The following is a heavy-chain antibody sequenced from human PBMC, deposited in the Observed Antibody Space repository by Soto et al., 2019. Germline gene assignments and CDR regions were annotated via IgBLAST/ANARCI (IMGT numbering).Heavy chain of an antibody. Sequence: SETLSLTCAVYGGSFSGYYWSWIRQPPGKGLEWIGEINHSGSTNYNPSLKSRVTISVDTSKNQFSLKLSSVTAADTAVYYCAGVSGIYYDGIDVWGQGTTVTVSS. CDR3: AGVSGIYYDGIDV. CDR1: GGSFSGYY. V-gene: IGHV4-34*01. J-gene: IGHJ6*02. D-gene: IGHD3-10*01. CDR2: INHSGST.